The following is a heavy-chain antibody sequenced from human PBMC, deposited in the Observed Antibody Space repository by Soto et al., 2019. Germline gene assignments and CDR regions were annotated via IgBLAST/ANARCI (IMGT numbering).Heavy chain of an antibody. J-gene: IGHJ3*02. CDR2: IGTAGDT. Sequence: GGSLRLSCAASGFTFSSYDMHWVRQATGKGLEWVSAIGTAGDTYYPGSVKGRFTISRENAKNSLYLQMNSLRAEDTAVYYCARGGGHSSGWDDAFDIWGQGTMVTVSS. V-gene: IGHV3-13*01. D-gene: IGHD6-19*01. CDR3: ARGGGHSSGWDDAFDI. CDR1: GFTFSSYD.